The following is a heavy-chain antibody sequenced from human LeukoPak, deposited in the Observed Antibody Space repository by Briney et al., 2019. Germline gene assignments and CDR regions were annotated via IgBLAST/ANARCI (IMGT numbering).Heavy chain of an antibody. CDR3: ARDSQPIYDFWSAKSVAGFDP. CDR1: GFTFSSYS. Sequence: GGSLRLSCAASGFTFSSYSMNWVRQAPGKGLEWVSSISSSSSYIYYADSVKGRFTISRDNAKNSLYLQMNSLRAEDTAVYYCARDSQPIYDFWSAKSVAGFDPWGQGTLVTVSS. CDR2: ISSSSSYI. D-gene: IGHD3-3*01. J-gene: IGHJ5*02. V-gene: IGHV3-21*01.